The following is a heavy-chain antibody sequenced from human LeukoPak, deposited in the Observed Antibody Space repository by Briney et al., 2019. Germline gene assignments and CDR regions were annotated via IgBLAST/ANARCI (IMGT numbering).Heavy chain of an antibody. Sequence: PSQTLSLTCTVSGGSISSGDYYWSWIRRPPGKGLEWIGYIYYSGSTYYNPSLKSRVTISVDTSKNQFSLKLSSVTAADTAVYYCARDLGYYGSGSYFDYWGQGTLVTVSS. D-gene: IGHD3-10*01. CDR1: GGSISSGDYY. V-gene: IGHV4-30-4*01. CDR3: ARDLGYYGSGSYFDY. CDR2: IYYSGST. J-gene: IGHJ4*02.